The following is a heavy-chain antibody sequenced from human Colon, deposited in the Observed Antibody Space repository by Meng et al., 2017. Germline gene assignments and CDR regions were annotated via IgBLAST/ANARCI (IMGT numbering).Heavy chain of an antibody. J-gene: IGHJ4*02. V-gene: IGHV4-4*02. Sequence: VHLQESGPGLGKSSGTLSLTCTVSGASIIGLNWWTWVRQTPGKGLEWIGEIHHSGRTNSMPSLKSRVTLSLDKSKNQFSLSMTAVTAADTAVYYCARGTGDIRVGFDYWGQGTLVTVSS. CDR3: ARGTGDIRVGFDY. CDR1: GASIIGLNW. D-gene: IGHD7-27*01. CDR2: IHHSGRT.